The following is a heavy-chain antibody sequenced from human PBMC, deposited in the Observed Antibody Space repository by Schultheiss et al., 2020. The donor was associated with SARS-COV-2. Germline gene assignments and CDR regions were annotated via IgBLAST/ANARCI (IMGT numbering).Heavy chain of an antibody. Sequence: GGSLRLSCAAYGFTFSSYAMHWVRQAPGKGLEWVANIKQDGSEKYYVDSVKGRFTISRDNAKNSLYLQMNSLRAEDTAVYYCARRARSGYCSSTSCKGSPPLRYCYYMDVWGKGTTVTVSS. D-gene: IGHD2-2*01. CDR3: ARRARSGYCSSTSCKGSPPLRYCYYMDV. V-gene: IGHV3-7*03. CDR2: IKQDGSEK. CDR1: GFTFSSYA. J-gene: IGHJ6*03.